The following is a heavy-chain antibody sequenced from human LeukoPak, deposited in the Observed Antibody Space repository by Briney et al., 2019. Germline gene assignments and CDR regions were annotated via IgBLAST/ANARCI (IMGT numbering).Heavy chain of an antibody. CDR3: ARKGDY. J-gene: IGHJ4*02. CDR1: GGSISSSSYY. CDR2: IKQDGSEK. V-gene: IGHV3-7*01. Sequence: ETLSLTCTVSGGSISSSSYYWGWIRQPPGKGLEWVANIKQDGSEKYYVDSVKGRFAISRDNAKNSLYLQMNSLRAEDTAVYYCARKGDYWGQGTLVTVSS.